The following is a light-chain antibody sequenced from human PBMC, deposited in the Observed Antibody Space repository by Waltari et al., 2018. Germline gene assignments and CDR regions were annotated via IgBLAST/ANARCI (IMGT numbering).Light chain of an antibody. CDR2: EAT. CDR1: SSDVGAYNY. Sequence: QSALTQPPSASGSPGQSVTISCTGTSSDVGAYNYVYWYQQYPDKAPKVVIYEATTRPSGVPDRFSGSKSGNTASLTVSGLQADDEADYYCSSYAGNNIFVFGTGTQVTVL. J-gene: IGLJ1*01. CDR3: SSYAGNNIFV. V-gene: IGLV2-8*01.